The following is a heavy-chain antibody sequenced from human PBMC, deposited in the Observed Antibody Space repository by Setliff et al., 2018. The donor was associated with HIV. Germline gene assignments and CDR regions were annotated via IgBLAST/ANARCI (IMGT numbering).Heavy chain of an antibody. D-gene: IGHD1-26*01. CDR1: SYSIDSGYF. J-gene: IGHJ3*02. V-gene: IGHV4-38-2*01. CDR3: ARLGYSGSLVGAFDI. Sequence: PSETLSLTCGVSSYSIDSGYFWGWIRQPPGKGLEWIGSISHSGTTYYDPSLKSRVTISVDTSKNQFSLKVRSVTAADTAIYYCARLGYSGSLVGAFDIWGQGTMVTVSS. CDR2: ISHSGTT.